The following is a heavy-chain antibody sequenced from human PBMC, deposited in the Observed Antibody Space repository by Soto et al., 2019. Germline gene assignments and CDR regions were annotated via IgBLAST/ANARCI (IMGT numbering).Heavy chain of an antibody. J-gene: IGHJ6*02. V-gene: IGHV1-18*01. D-gene: IGHD3-10*01. CDR2: INTHNGNT. CDR3: TREGSAPYYYYGMDA. Sequence: GPLVKVSCKASGYTFTTSGISWVRQAPGQGLEWLGWINTHNGNTNYAQNLQGRVIMTADTSTSTAYMELRSLRSDDTAIYYCTREGSAPYYYYGMDAWGQGTTVTVS. CDR1: GYTFTTSG.